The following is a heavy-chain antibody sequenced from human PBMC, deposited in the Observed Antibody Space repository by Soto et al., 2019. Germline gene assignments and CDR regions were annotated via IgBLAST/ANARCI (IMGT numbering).Heavy chain of an antibody. D-gene: IGHD2-21*01. Sequence: QVQLVQYGAEVKKPGSAVKVSCKDSGGTFSTYSMFWVRQAPGQGLEWMGRIIPMLGIANYAQKFQGRVTITADKSTGTAYMELSSLRSEDTALYYCTIGSWSGEVFDIWCQGTMVTVSS. CDR1: GGTFSTYS. CDR2: IIPMLGIA. V-gene: IGHV1-69*02. J-gene: IGHJ3*02. CDR3: TIGSWSGEVFDI.